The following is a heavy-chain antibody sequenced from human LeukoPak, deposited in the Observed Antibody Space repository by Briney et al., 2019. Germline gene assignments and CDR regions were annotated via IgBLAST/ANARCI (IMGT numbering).Heavy chain of an antibody. J-gene: IGHJ4*02. D-gene: IGHD6-6*01. CDR1: GGTFSSYA. CDR3: ARGQQLVSFDY. CDR2: IIPIFGTA. V-gene: IGHV1-69*05. Sequence: SVKVSCEAFGGTFSSYAISWVRQAPGQGLEWMGGIIPIFGTANYAQKFQGRVTITTDESTSTAYMELSSLRSEDTAVYYCARGQQLVSFDYWGQGTLVTVSS.